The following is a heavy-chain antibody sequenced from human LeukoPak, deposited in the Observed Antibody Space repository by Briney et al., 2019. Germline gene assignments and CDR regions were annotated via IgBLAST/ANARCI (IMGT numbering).Heavy chain of an antibody. Sequence: QSGGSLRLSCAASGFTFDDYAMHWVRQAPGKGLEWVSGISWNSGSIGYADSVKGRFTISRDNAKNSLYLQMNSLRAEDTAVYYGARDRSTVTTWVDYWGQGTLVTVSS. V-gene: IGHV3-9*01. CDR2: ISWNSGSI. D-gene: IGHD4-17*01. J-gene: IGHJ4*02. CDR3: ARDRSTVTTWVDY. CDR1: GFTFDDYA.